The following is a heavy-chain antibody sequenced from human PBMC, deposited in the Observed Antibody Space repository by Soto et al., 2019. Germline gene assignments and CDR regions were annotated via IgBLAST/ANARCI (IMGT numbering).Heavy chain of an antibody. D-gene: IGHD1-20*01. V-gene: IGHV3-23*01. Sequence: PGGSLRLSSAASGFTFSSYAISWVRQAPGKGLEWVSAISGSGGSTYYADSVKGRFTISRDNSKNTLYLQMNSLRAEDTAVYYCAKDRRGGLTGTWNYWGQGTLVTVSS. CDR2: ISGSGGST. J-gene: IGHJ4*02. CDR3: AKDRRGGLTGTWNY. CDR1: GFTFSSYA.